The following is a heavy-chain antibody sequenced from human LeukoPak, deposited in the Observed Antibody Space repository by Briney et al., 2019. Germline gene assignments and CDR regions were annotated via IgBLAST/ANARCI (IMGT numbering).Heavy chain of an antibody. J-gene: IGHJ4*02. D-gene: IGHD2-2*02. CDR3: AKEARGGYCSSTSCYSYY. Sequence: PGGSLRLSCAASGFTFSSYAMSWVRQAPGKGLEWVSAISGSGGSTYCADSVKGRFTISRDNSKNTLYLQMNSLRAEDTAVYYCAKEARGGYCSSTSCYSYYWGQGTLVTVSS. V-gene: IGHV3-23*01. CDR1: GFTFSSYA. CDR2: ISGSGGST.